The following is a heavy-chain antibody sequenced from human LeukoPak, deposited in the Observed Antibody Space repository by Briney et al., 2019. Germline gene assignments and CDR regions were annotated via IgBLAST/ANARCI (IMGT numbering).Heavy chain of an antibody. CDR3: HPLAYVST. Sequence: QTGGSLRLSCAVSGFSSFGSRWMHWVRQVPGKGLVWVAVIKDDGSTANYADSVKGRFTASRDGARNTVYLQMSSLRAEDTAIYYCHPLAYVSTWGQGTLVTVSS. CDR1: GFSSFGSRW. CDR2: IKDDGSTA. V-gene: IGHV3-74*01. J-gene: IGHJ4*02. D-gene: IGHD3-22*01.